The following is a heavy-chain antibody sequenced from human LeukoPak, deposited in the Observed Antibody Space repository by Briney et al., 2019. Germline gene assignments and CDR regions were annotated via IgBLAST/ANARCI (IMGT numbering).Heavy chain of an antibody. CDR3: AKDQAYYYDNSGLI. CDR1: GFTFSSYW. D-gene: IGHD3-22*01. J-gene: IGHJ4*01. V-gene: IGHV3-43*02. CDR2: ISAYGDGK. Sequence: GGSLRLSCAASGFTFSSYWMHWVRQAPGKGLEWVALISAYGDGKKYADSVKGRFTVSRDNSKGSLYLQMDSLTTEDTALYYCAKDQAYYYDNSGLIWGQGTLVTVSS.